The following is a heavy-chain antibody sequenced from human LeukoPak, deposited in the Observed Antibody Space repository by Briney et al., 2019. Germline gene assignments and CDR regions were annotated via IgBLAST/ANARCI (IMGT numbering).Heavy chain of an antibody. D-gene: IGHD3-10*01. CDR1: GGSIRSGSYY. CDR3: ARMVRGDRYFDY. J-gene: IGHJ4*02. V-gene: IGHV4-30-4*08. Sequence: SQTLSLTCTVSGGSIRSGSYYWRWIRQPPGKGLEWIGYIYYSGSTYYTPSLKTIITISVDTSKSQFSLKLSSVTAADTAVYYCARMVRGDRYFDYWGQGTLVTASS. CDR2: IYYSGST.